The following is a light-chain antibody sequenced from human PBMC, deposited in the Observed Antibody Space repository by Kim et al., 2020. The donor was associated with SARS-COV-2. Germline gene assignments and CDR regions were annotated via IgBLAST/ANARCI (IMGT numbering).Light chain of an antibody. CDR1: SSDVGAYDY. J-gene: IGLJ1*01. CDR2: DVT. CDR3: SSYAGNTNFCI. V-gene: IGLV2-8*01. Sequence: QYVTISCAGTSSDVGAYDYVSWYQQHPGEAPKLLIYDVTKRPSGVPDRFSGSKSGNTASLTVSGLQADDEADYYCSSYAGNTNFCIFGGGTKVTVL.